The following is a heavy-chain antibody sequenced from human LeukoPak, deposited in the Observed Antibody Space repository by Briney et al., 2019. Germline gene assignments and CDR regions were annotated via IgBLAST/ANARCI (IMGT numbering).Heavy chain of an antibody. CDR1: GFTFSSYG. D-gene: IGHD5-12*01. J-gene: IGHJ5*02. CDR3: AKDPGKVAP. Sequence: GGSLRLSCAASGFTFSSYGMHWVRQAPGKGLEWVAVISYDGSNKYYADSVKGRFTISRDNSENTLYLQMNSLRAEDTAVYYCAKDPGKVAPWGQGTLVTVSS. CDR2: ISYDGSNK. V-gene: IGHV3-30*18.